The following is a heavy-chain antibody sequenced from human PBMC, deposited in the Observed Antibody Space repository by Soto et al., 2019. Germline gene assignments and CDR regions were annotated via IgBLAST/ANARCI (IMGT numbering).Heavy chain of an antibody. Sequence: QVQLVQSGAEVKRPGSSVKVSCKASGGTFSTFAISWVRQAPGQGLEWMGGIIPIFGATKYAQKFQGRVTITADETTSTGYMELSSLRSEDTAFYYCARGHGLSTSCYPRWFDPLGLGSLVTVSS. CDR2: IIPIFGAT. CDR3: ARGHGLSTSCYPRWFDP. CDR1: GGTFSTFA. D-gene: IGHD2-2*01. V-gene: IGHV1-69*12. J-gene: IGHJ5*02.